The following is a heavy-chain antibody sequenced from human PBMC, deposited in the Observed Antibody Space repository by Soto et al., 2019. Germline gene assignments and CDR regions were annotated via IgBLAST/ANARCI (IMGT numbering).Heavy chain of an antibody. CDR1: GFTSH. V-gene: IGHV3-53*01. J-gene: IGHJ4*02. Sequence: GGSLRLSCAASGFTSHMSWVRQAPGKGLEWVSVIYTRGSAYYAHSVRGRFIISRDIAKNTLYLQMTSLAAEDTAVYYCVRDNGDYDDLWGQGTLVTVSS. CDR3: VRDNGDYDDL. D-gene: IGHD4-17*01. CDR2: IYTRGSA.